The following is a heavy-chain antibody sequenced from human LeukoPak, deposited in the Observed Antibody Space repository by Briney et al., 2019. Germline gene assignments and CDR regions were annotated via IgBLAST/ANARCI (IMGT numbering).Heavy chain of an antibody. J-gene: IGHJ4*02. Sequence: PGRSLRLSCAASGCTFSSYAMHWVRQAPGKGLEWVAVISYDGSNKYYADSVKGRFTISRDNSKNTLYLQMNSLRAEDTAVYYCAREYPGTATLIDYWGQGTLVTVSS. CDR2: ISYDGSNK. CDR1: GCTFSSYA. V-gene: IGHV3-30-3*01. CDR3: AREYPGTATLIDY. D-gene: IGHD2-21*02.